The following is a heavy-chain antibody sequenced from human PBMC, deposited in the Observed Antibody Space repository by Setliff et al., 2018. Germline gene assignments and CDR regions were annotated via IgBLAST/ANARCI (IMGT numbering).Heavy chain of an antibody. J-gene: IGHJ6*03. CDR1: GYTFTSYG. V-gene: IGHV1-18*01. Sequence: ASVKVSCKASGYTFTSYGISWVRQAPGQGLEWMGWISAYNGNTNYAQKLQGRVTMTTDTSTSTAYMELRSLRSDDTAVYYCARDFSTPHFGVARGSYYYYYMDVWGKGTTVTVSS. CDR2: ISAYNGNT. D-gene: IGHD3-3*01. CDR3: ARDFSTPHFGVARGSYYYYYMDV.